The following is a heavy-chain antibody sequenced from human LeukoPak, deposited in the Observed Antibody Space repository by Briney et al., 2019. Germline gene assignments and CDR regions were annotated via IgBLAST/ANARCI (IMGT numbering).Heavy chain of an antibody. V-gene: IGHV3-23*01. CDR3: ASTPFYDYVWGSYRYRGLFDN. Sequence: PWGSLRLSCAASGFTFNTYAMSWVHQAPGRGLEWVSGICGSGGCTYYADSVKGRFTISRDNSKNTLYLQMNSLRVEDTAVYYCASTPFYDYVWGSYRYRGLFDNWGQGTLVSVSS. CDR1: GFTFNTYA. J-gene: IGHJ4*02. D-gene: IGHD3-16*02. CDR2: ICGSGGCT.